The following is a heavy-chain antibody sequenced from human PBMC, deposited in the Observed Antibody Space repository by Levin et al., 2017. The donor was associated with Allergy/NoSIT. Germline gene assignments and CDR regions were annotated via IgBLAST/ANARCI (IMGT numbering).Heavy chain of an antibody. CDR2: IDPSDSYT. CDR3: LRGVDGDLYFDY. V-gene: IGHV5-10-1*01. D-gene: IGHD4-17*01. J-gene: IGHJ4*02. CDR1: GYRFTNNW. Sequence: NTGGSLRLSCKGSGYRFTNNWITWVRQTPGKGLEWMGRIDPSDSYTNYSPSFQGHVTISADKSLNTAYLQLHSLKASDTAKYYCLRGVDGDLYFDYWGQGTLVTVSS.